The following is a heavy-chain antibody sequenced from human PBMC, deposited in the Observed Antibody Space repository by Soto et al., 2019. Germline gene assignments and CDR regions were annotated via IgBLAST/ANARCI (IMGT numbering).Heavy chain of an antibody. V-gene: IGHV3-21*01. D-gene: IGHD2-2*01. CDR1: GFTFSSYS. J-gene: IGHJ4*02. CDR3: ARLLGGYCSSTSCHTAY. CDR2: ISSSSSYI. Sequence: ESGGGLVKPGGSLRLSCAASGFTFSSYSMNWVRQAPGKGLEWVSSISSSSSYIYYADSVKGRFTISRDNAKNSLYLQMNSLRAEDTAVYYCARLLGGYCSSTSCHTAYWGQGTLVTVSS.